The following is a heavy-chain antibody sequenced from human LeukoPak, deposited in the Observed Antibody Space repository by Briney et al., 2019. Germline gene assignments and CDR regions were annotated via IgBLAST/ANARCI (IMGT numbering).Heavy chain of an antibody. Sequence: GGSLRLSCTTSGFTFGDNTMSWFRQAPGKGLEWLGFIRSKAYGGTTEYAASVKGRFTIFRDDSKSIAYLQLNSLKTEDTAVYFCSSLRYYYYMDVWGKGTTVTVSS. J-gene: IGHJ6*03. CDR3: SSLRYYYYMDV. CDR1: GFTFGDNT. CDR2: IRSKAYGGTT. V-gene: IGHV3-49*03.